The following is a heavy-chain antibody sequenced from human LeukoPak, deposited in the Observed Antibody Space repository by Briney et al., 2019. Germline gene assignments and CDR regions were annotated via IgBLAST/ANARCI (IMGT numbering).Heavy chain of an antibody. J-gene: IGHJ4*02. CDR1: GYTFTSYY. CDR3: ARPSPHYYGSGSLDY. Sequence: ASVKVSCTASGYTFTSYYMHWVRQAPGQGLEWMGIINPSGGSTSYAQKFQGRVTMTRDTSTSTVYMELSSLRSEDTAVYYCARPSPHYYGSGSLDYWGQGTLVTVSS. D-gene: IGHD3-10*01. CDR2: INPSGGST. V-gene: IGHV1-46*01.